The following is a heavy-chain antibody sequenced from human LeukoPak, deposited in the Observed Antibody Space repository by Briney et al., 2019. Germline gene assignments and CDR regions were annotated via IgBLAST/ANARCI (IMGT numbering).Heavy chain of an antibody. CDR3: ARAWAVEPCFDY. V-gene: IGHV4-39*07. Sequence: PSETLSLTCTVSSGSISSTTYYWAWIRQPPGKGLEWIGSIYYNGDTYYNPSLKSRVIISADTSKNQFSLKLSSVTAADTAVYYCARAWAVEPCFDYWGQGTLVTVSS. CDR2: IYYNGDT. J-gene: IGHJ4*02. CDR1: SGSISSTTYY. D-gene: IGHD1-1*01.